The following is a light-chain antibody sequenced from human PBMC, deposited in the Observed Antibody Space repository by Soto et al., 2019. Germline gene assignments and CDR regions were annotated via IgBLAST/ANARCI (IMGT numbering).Light chain of an antibody. CDR1: QSLLHSNGYNY. CDR2: LGS. Sequence: DIVMTQSPLSLPVTPGEPASISCRSSQSLLHSNGYNYLDWYLQKPGQSPQLLIYLGSNRASGVPDRFSGSGSGPDFTLKISRVEAEDVGVYYCMQALQTPLPFGQGTKVEIK. CDR3: MQALQTPLP. V-gene: IGKV2-28*01. J-gene: IGKJ1*01.